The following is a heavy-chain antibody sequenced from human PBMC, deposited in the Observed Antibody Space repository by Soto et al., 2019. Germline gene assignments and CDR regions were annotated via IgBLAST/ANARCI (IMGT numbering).Heavy chain of an antibody. J-gene: IGHJ4*02. CDR1: GGSISSYY. V-gene: IGHV4-59*01. D-gene: IGHD3-9*01. CDR2: IYYSGST. CDR3: ARVPPRYYDILTGYYTSYYFDY. Sequence: SETLSLTCTVSGGSISSYYWSWIRQPPGKGLEWIGYIYYSGSTNYNPSLKSRVTISVDTSKNQFSLKLSSVTAADTAVYYCARVPPRYYDILTGYYTSYYFDYWGQGTLVTVSS.